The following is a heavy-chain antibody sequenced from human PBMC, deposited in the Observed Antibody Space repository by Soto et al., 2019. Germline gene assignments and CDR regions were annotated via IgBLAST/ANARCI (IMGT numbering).Heavy chain of an antibody. J-gene: IGHJ4*02. V-gene: IGHV3-23*01. CDR3: VKAVYLLDFDY. Sequence: GGSLRLSCAASGFTFSSYAMTWVRQSPGKGLEWVSTISGTGTTTYYADSVKGRFTISRDNSKNTLYLQMNSLRTEDTAVYYCVKAVYLLDFDYWGQGTLVTVSS. D-gene: IGHD2-8*01. CDR1: GFTFSSYA. CDR2: ISGTGTTT.